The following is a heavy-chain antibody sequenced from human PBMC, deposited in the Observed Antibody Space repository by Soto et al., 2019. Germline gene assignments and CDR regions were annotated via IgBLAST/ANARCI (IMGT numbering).Heavy chain of an antibody. Sequence: GASVKVSCKASGYTFTGYYMHWVRQAPGQGLEWMGWINPNSGGTNYAQKFQGWVTMTRDTSISTAYMELSRLRSDDTAVYYCARAGGWYLDYYYMDVWGKGTTVTVSS. CDR1: GYTFTGYY. V-gene: IGHV1-2*04. CDR2: INPNSGGT. D-gene: IGHD6-19*01. J-gene: IGHJ6*03. CDR3: ARAGGWYLDYYYMDV.